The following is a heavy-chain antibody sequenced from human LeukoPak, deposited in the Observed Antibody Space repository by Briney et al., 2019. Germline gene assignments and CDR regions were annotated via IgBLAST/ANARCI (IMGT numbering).Heavy chain of an antibody. D-gene: IGHD5-12*01. CDR3: AAVGNGATFRSFDY. CDR2: IVVGSGNT. J-gene: IGHJ4*02. Sequence: SVKVSCKASGFTFTSSAVQWERQARGQRLEWIGWIVVGSGNTNYAQKFQERVIITRDMSTSTAYMELSSLRSEDTAVYYCAAVGNGATFRSFDYWGQGTLVTVSS. CDR1: GFTFTSSA. V-gene: IGHV1-58*01.